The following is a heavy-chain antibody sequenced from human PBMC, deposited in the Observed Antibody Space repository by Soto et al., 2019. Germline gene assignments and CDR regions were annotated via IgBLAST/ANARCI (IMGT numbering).Heavy chain of an antibody. CDR1: GYTFTSYG. J-gene: IGHJ4*02. Sequence: VSVTVSCKASGYTFTSYGISWVRQAPGQGLEWMGWISTYNGNTKYAQKLQGRVTMTTDTSTSTAYMELRSLRSDDTAVFYCARKRVGGGGSAYWGKGPLVTVSS. CDR3: ARKRVGGGGSAY. V-gene: IGHV1-18*01. D-gene: IGHD3-16*01. CDR2: ISTYNGNT.